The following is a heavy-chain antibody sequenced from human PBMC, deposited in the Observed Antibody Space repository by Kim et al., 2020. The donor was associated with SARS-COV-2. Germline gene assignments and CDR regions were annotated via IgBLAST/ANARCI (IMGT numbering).Heavy chain of an antibody. D-gene: IGHD3-22*01. V-gene: IGHV4-31*03. CDR3: ARSPGAYYYDSSGYLDY. Sequence: SETLSLTCTVSGGSISSGGYYWSWIRQHPGKGLEWIGYIYYSGSTYYNPSLKSRVTISVDTSKNQFSLKLSSVTAADTAVYYCARSPGAYYYDSSGYLDYWGQGTLVTVSS. CDR2: IYYSGST. CDR1: GGSISSGGYY. J-gene: IGHJ4*02.